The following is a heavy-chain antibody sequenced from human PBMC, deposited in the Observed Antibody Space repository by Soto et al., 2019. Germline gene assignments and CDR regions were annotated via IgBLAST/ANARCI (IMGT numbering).Heavy chain of an antibody. Sequence: SETLSLTCTVPGGSISGYYWIWMRQPPGKGLEWIGYIYNSGSTNYNPALKSRVTISVDTSKNQFSLKLSSVTAADTAVYYCAGSPYGHHVTFADWGQGTLVPVSS. CDR2: IYNSGST. CDR1: GGSISGYY. J-gene: IGHJ4*02. CDR3: AGSPYGHHVTFAD. D-gene: IGHD4-17*01. V-gene: IGHV4-59*08.